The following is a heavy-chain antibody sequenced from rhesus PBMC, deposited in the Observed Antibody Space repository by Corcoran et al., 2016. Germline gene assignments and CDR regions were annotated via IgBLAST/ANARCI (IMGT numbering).Heavy chain of an antibody. Sequence: QVQLQESGPGLVKPSETLSLTCAVSGGSISDDYYWSWIRQPPGKGLECIGYFYGSGGGTNYNPSLQKRGTISIYTSKNQFSLKLSAVTAADTAVYYCARDLGSGSYYNHDAFDFWGQGLRVTVSS. D-gene: IGHD3-16*01. CDR3: ARDLGSGSYYNHDAFDF. CDR1: GGSISDDYY. V-gene: IGHV4-106*01. CDR2: FYGSGGGT. J-gene: IGHJ3*01.